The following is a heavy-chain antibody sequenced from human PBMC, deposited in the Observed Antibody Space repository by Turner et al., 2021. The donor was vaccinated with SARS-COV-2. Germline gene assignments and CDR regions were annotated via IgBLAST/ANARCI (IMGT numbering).Heavy chain of an antibody. J-gene: IGHJ4*02. CDR1: GLTFSNAW. V-gene: IGHV3-15*01. CDR3: TTRSGSFDY. D-gene: IGHD1-26*01. Sequence: VPLVASGGGLVLRGGSPTLSCAVSGLTFSNAWMNWVRQVPGKGLEWVGRIKSKTDGGTTDYAAPVKDRFTISRYDSKNTMYLQMSSLKTEDTALYYCTTRSGSFDYWGQGTLVTVSS. CDR2: IKSKTDGGTT.